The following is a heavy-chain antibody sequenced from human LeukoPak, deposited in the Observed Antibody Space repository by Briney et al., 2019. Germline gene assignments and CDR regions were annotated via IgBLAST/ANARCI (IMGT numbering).Heavy chain of an antibody. CDR1: GGSISSGGYY. V-gene: IGHV4-31*03. CDR2: IYYSGST. CDR3: ARDMTDWWFDP. D-gene: IGHD3-9*01. J-gene: IGHJ5*02. Sequence: TSETLSLTCTVSGGSISSGGYYWSWIRQHPGKGLEWIGYIYYSGSTHYNPSLKSRVTISVDTSKNQFSLKLSSVTAADTAVYYCARDMTDWWFDPWGQGTLVTVSS.